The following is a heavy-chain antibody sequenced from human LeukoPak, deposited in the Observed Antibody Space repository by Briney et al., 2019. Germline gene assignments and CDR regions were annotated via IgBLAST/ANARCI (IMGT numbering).Heavy chain of an antibody. CDR1: GGSISSGGYY. V-gene: IGHV4-31*03. CDR2: IYYSGST. CDR3: ARDMTDWWFDP. D-gene: IGHD3-9*01. J-gene: IGHJ5*02. Sequence: TSETLSLTCTVSGGSISSGGYYWSWIRQHPGKGLEWIGYIYYSGSTHYNPSLKSRVTISVDTSKNQFSLKLSSVTAADTAVYYCARDMTDWWFDPWGQGTLVTVSS.